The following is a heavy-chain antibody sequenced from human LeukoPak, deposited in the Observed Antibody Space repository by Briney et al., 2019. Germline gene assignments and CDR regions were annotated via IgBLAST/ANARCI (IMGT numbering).Heavy chain of an antibody. Sequence: GRSLRLSCAASGFTFSSYAMHWVRQAPGKGLEWVAVISYDGSDKYYADSVKGRFTISRDNSKNTLYLQMNSLRAEDTAVYYCARGARYPTIWYSLDYWGQGTLVTVSS. V-gene: IGHV3-30-3*01. CDR2: ISYDGSDK. CDR3: ARGARYPTIWYSLDY. D-gene: IGHD6-13*01. CDR1: GFTFSSYA. J-gene: IGHJ4*02.